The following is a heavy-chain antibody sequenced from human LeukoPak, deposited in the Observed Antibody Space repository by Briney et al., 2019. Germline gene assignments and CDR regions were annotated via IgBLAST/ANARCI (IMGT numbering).Heavy chain of an antibody. V-gene: IGHV3-23*01. CDR2: ISGSGGST. CDR1: GFTFSSYA. Sequence: GGSLRLSCAASGFTFSSYAMSWVRQAPGKGLEWVSAISGSGGSTYHADSVKGRFTISRDNSKNTLYLQMNSLRAEDTAVYYCAKDRSWYGYSSSSVGVPVFDYWGQGTLVTVSS. J-gene: IGHJ4*02. D-gene: IGHD6-6*01. CDR3: AKDRSWYGYSSSSVGVPVFDY.